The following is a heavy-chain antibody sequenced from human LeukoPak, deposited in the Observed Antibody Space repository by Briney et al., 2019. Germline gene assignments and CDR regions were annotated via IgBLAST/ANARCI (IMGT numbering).Heavy chain of an antibody. V-gene: IGHV3-74*01. CDR2: INSDGSST. CDR1: GFTFSSYW. Sequence: PGRSLRLSCAASGFTFSSYWMHWVRQAPGKGLVWVSRINSDGSSTSYADSVKGRFTISRDNAKNTLYLQMNSLRAEDTAVYYCARARSIAALAIGYWGQGTLVTVSS. D-gene: IGHD6-6*01. J-gene: IGHJ4*02. CDR3: ARARSIAALAIGY.